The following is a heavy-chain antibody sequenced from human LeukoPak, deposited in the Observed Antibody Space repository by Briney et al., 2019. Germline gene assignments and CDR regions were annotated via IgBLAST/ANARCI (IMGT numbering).Heavy chain of an antibody. V-gene: IGHV3-7*01. J-gene: IGHJ4*02. D-gene: IGHD3-22*01. CDR1: GLTFSSYW. CDR2: IKQDGSET. CDR3: ARAITYYYDSSGYYYAYYFDY. Sequence: GGSLRLSCAASGLTFSSYWMSWVRQAPGKGLEGVANIKQDGSETYYVDSVKGRFTISRDNAKNSLYLQMNRLRAEDTAVYYCARAITYYYDSSGYYYAYYFDYWGQGTLVTVSS.